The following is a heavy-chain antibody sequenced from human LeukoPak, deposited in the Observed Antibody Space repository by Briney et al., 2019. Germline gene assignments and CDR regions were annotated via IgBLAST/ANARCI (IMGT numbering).Heavy chain of an antibody. V-gene: IGHV3-48*01. CDR3: ASEGDYYLDHAFDI. J-gene: IGHJ3*02. CDR1: GFTFSSYS. CDR2: ISSSSTI. Sequence: GGSLRLSCAASGFTFSSYSMNWVRQAPGKGLEWVSYISSSSTIYYADSVKGRFTISRDNAKNSLYLQMNSLRAEDTAVYYCASEGDYYLDHAFDIWGQGIMVTVSS. D-gene: IGHD4-17*01.